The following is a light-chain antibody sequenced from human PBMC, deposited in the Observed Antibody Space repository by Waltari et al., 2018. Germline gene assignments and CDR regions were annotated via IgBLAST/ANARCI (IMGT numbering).Light chain of an antibody. V-gene: IGLV7-46*01. CDR1: LGAVTSGLY. Sequence: QAVVTQEPTLTVSPGGTVTLTCGSSLGAVTSGLYPSWIQQNPGQAPITLIYDTTQKHSWTPARFSGSLLGGKAALTLSGAQPEDEAEYYCLLAYGGARRVFGTGTKVTVL. J-gene: IGLJ1*01. CDR3: LLAYGGARRV. CDR2: DTT.